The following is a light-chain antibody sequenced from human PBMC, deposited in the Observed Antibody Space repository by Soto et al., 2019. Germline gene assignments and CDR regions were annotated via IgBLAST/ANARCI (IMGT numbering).Light chain of an antibody. V-gene: IGLV1-40*01. CDR2: GNS. CDR1: SSNIGAGYD. CDR3: QSYDSSLSGWV. J-gene: IGLJ3*02. Sequence: QLVLTQPPSVSGAPGQRVTISCTGSSSNIGAGYDVHWYQQLPGTAPKLLIYGNSNRPSGVPDRFSGSKSGTSASLAITGLRAEDEADYSCQSYDSSLSGWVFGGGTKLTV.